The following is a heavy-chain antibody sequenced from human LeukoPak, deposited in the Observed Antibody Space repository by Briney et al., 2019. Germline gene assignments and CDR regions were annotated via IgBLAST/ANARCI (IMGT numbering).Heavy chain of an antibody. CDR3: ARQSKYSRSSRLNL. CDR1: GGSFSGYY. D-gene: IGHD6-6*01. V-gene: IGHV4-34*01. Sequence: SETLSLTCAVYGGSFSGYYWSWIHQPPGKGLEWIGEIDHSGSTNYNPSLKSRVTISVDTSKNQFSLKLGSVTAADPAVYYCARQSKYSRSSRLNLWGQGTLVTLSS. CDR2: IDHSGST. J-gene: IGHJ5*02.